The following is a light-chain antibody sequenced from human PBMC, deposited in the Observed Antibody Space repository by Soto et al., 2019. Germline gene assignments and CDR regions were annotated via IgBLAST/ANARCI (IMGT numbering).Light chain of an antibody. CDR1: QSVSSSY. CDR2: GAS. J-gene: IGKJ2*01. Sequence: EIVLTQSPGTLSLSPGERATLSCRASQSVSSSYLAWYQQKPGQAPRLLIYGASSRATGIPDRFSGSGSGTDFTLPSSRLEPEDFAVYYCQQYGSSPWTFGQGTKLEIK. CDR3: QQYGSSPWT. V-gene: IGKV3-20*01.